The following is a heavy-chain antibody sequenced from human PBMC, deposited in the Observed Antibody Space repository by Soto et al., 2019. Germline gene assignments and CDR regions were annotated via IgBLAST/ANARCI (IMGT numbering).Heavy chain of an antibody. CDR3: AKEGDIVLMVYAEGAVDYFDY. D-gene: IGHD2-8*01. CDR1: GYTFTSYG. Sequence: QVQLVQSGAEVKKPGASVKVSCTASGYTFTSYGISWVRQAPGQGLEWMGWISAHNGNTNYAQKLQGRVTMTTDTSTSTAYKELRSLRSDDTAVYYCAKEGDIVLMVYAEGAVDYFDYWGHGTLFTVSS. CDR2: ISAHNGNT. J-gene: IGHJ4*01. V-gene: IGHV1-18*01.